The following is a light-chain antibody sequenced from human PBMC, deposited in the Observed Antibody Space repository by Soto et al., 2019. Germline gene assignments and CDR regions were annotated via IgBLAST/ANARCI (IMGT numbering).Light chain of an antibody. J-gene: IGLJ1*01. V-gene: IGLV2-8*01. CDR3: SSYGGNSNYV. CDR1: SSDVGLYDY. CDR2: EVT. Sequence: QSVLTQPPSASGSPGQSVTISCTGTSSDVGLYDYVSWYQQHPGKVPKLLIYEVTQRPSGVPDRFSGSKSGNTASLTVSGLQAEDEADYYCSSYGGNSNYVFGNGTKLTV.